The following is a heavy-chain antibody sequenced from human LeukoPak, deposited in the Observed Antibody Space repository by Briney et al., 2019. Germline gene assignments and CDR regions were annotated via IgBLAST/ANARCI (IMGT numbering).Heavy chain of an antibody. CDR1: GFTFSSYA. CDR2: ISYDGSNK. CDR3: ARGVDY. D-gene: IGHD6-13*01. J-gene: IGHJ4*02. Sequence: GTSLRLSCAASGFTFSSYAMHWVRQAPGKGLEWVAVISYDGSNKYYADSVKGRFTISRDNSKNTLYLQMNSLRAEDTAVYYCARGVDYWGQGTLVTVSS. V-gene: IGHV3-30*04.